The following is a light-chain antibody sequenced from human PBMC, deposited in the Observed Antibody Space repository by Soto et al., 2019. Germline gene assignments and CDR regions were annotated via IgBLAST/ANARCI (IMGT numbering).Light chain of an antibody. CDR2: DDT. CDR3: QSYDTSLTGWV. V-gene: IGLV1-40*01. Sequence: QAVVTHPPSVSGAPGQTVSISCTGTSSNIGAQYEVHWYRHLPGTAPKLLIYDDTNRPSGVPDRFSGSRSGTSASLAIAGLQAEDEADYYGQSYDTSLTGWVFGGGTKLTVL. J-gene: IGLJ3*02. CDR1: SSNIGAQYE.